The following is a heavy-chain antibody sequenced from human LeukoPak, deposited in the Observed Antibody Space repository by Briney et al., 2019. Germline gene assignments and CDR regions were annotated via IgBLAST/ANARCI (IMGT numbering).Heavy chain of an antibody. CDR1: GFTFKNAW. D-gene: IGHD3-9*01. Sequence: GGSLRLSCAASGFTFKNAWMSWVRQAPGKGLEWVGRIKSKTDGGTTDYAAPVKGRFTISRDDSKNTLYLQMNSLKTEDTAVYYCTTGTQDNRYFDLLYYYYGMDVWGQGTTVTVSS. V-gene: IGHV3-15*01. CDR2: IKSKTDGGTT. J-gene: IGHJ6*02. CDR3: TTGTQDNRYFDLLYYYYGMDV.